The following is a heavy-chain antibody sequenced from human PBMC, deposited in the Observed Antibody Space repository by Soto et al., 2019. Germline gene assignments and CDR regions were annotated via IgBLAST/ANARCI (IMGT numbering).Heavy chain of an antibody. V-gene: IGHV4-34*01. D-gene: IGHD2-2*01. Sequence: SETLSLTCAVYGGSFSGYYWSWIRQPPGKGLEWIGEINHSGSTNYNPSLKSRVTISVDTSKNQFSLKLSSVTAADTAVYYCARTGAGIVVVPAAMGWFDPWGQGTLVTVSS. CDR2: INHSGST. CDR1: GGSFSGYY. J-gene: IGHJ5*02. CDR3: ARTGAGIVVVPAAMGWFDP.